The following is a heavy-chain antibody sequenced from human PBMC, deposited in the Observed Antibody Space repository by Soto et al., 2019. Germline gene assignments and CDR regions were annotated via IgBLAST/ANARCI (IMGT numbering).Heavy chain of an antibody. Sequence: EASVKVSCKASGYTFTSYDINWVRQATGQGLEWMGWMNPNSGNTGYAQKFQGRVTMTRNTSISTAYMELSSLRSEDTAVYYCAVVPAANQPYYYYYMDVWGKGTTVTVSS. CDR3: AVVPAANQPYYYYYMDV. CDR1: GYTFTSYD. CDR2: MNPNSGNT. D-gene: IGHD2-2*01. V-gene: IGHV1-8*01. J-gene: IGHJ6*03.